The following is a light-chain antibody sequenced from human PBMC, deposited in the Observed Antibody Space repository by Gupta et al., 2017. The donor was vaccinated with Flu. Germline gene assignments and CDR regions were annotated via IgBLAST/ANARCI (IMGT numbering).Light chain of an antibody. V-gene: IGLV1-40*01. Sequence: QSVLTQPPSVTGAPGQTVTLSCTGSSSDLGAGYDVHWYQQHSGTAPRLLIFANTDRPSGVPDRFSGSKSGTTASLTIAGLQAADEADYYCQSYDGDRRAWVFGEGTKLTVL. CDR3: QSYDGDRRAWV. CDR1: SSDLGAGYD. J-gene: IGLJ3*02. CDR2: ANT.